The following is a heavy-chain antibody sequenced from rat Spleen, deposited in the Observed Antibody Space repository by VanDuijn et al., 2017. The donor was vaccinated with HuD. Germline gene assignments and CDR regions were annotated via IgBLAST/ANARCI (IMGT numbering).Heavy chain of an antibody. Sequence: QVQLKESGPGLVQPSQTLSLTCTVAGFSLTSYNVHWVRQPPGKGLERMGGIWGDGSTDYNLGLKSRLISSRDTSKSQVFLKMNSLQTDDTATYFYTRSGYYYSSYVPFFDYWGQGVMVTVSS. CDR2: IWGDGST. V-gene: IGHV2-1*01. CDR1: GFSLTSYN. CDR3: TRSGYYYSSYVPFFDY. D-gene: IGHD1-2*01. J-gene: IGHJ2*01.